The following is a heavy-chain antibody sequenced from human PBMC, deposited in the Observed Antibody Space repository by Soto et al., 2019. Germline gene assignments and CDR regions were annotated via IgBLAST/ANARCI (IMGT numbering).Heavy chain of an antibody. CDR1: GYSFTSYW. V-gene: IGHV5-10-1*01. D-gene: IGHD4-4*01. Sequence: PGESLKISCKGSGYSFTSYWISWVRQMPGKGLEWMGRIDPSDSYANYSPSFQGHVTISADKSISTAYLQWRSLKASDTAMYYCATTVSPLGMDVWGQGTTLPVSS. CDR3: ATTVSPLGMDV. CDR2: IDPSDSYA. J-gene: IGHJ6*02.